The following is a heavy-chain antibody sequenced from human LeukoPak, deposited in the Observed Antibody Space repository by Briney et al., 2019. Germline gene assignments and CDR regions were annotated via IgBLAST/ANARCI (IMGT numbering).Heavy chain of an antibody. CDR1: GGTCSSYA. Sequence: SVKVSCKASGGTCSSYAISWVRQAPGQGLEWMGRIIPILGIANYAQKFQGRVTITADKSTSTAYMELSSLRSEDTAVYYCATLGYCSGGSCYIDAFDIWGQGTMVTVSS. CDR2: IIPILGIA. D-gene: IGHD2-15*01. CDR3: ATLGYCSGGSCYIDAFDI. J-gene: IGHJ3*02. V-gene: IGHV1-69*04.